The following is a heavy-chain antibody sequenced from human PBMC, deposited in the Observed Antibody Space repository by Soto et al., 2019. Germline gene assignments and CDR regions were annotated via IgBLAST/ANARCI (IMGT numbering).Heavy chain of an antibody. D-gene: IGHD2-2*01. CDR1: GYTFSNYG. Sequence: ASVKVSCEASGYTFSNYGISWVRQAPGQGLEWMGWISAYNGNTNYAQKLQGRVTMTTDTSTSTAYMELRSLRSDDTAVYYCARRDVVPAAMDYYYYYMDVWGKGTTVTVSS. CDR2: ISAYNGNT. CDR3: ARRDVVPAAMDYYYYYMDV. V-gene: IGHV1-18*01. J-gene: IGHJ6*03.